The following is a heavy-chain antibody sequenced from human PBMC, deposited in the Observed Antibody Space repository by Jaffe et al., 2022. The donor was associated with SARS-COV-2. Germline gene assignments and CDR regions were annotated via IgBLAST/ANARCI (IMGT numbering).Heavy chain of an antibody. CDR2: INAGNGNT. D-gene: IGHD1-26*01. J-gene: IGHJ4*02. CDR3: ARHGVGATTGRDDYFDY. V-gene: IGHV1-3*01. Sequence: QVQLVQSGAEVKKPGASVKVSCKASGYTFTSYAMHWVRQAPGQRLEWMGWINAGNGNTKYSQKFQGRVTITRDTSASTAYMELSSLRSEDTAVYYCARHGVGATTGRDDYFDYWGQGTLVTVSS. CDR1: GYTFTSYA.